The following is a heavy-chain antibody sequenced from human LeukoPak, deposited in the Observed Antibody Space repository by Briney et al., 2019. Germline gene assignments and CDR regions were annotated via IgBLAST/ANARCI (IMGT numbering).Heavy chain of an antibody. Sequence: SETLSLTCTIFGASVSRSDLYWDWIRQPPGKGLEWIGTIYYSGRTYYSPSLKTRVTLSVDMSNNEFSLTLSSVTAAGTALYFCARRSYYDSSGYLEWGQRTLVTVSS. D-gene: IGHD3-22*01. CDR3: ARRSYYDSSGYLE. CDR2: IYYSGRT. J-gene: IGHJ1*01. CDR1: GASVSRSDLY. V-gene: IGHV4-39*01.